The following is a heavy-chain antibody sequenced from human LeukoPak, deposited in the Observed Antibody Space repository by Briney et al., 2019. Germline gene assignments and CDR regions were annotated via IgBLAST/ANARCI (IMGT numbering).Heavy chain of an antibody. CDR2: ISSSSSYI. D-gene: IGHD6-13*01. CDR1: GFTFSSYS. CDR3: AKVPKYSSTVYYFDY. Sequence: GGSLRLSCAASGFTFSSYSMNWVRQAPGKGLEWVSSISSSSSYIYYADSVKGRFTISRDNAKNTLYLQMNSLRAEDTAVYYCAKVPKYSSTVYYFDYWGQGTLVTVSS. J-gene: IGHJ4*02. V-gene: IGHV3-21*04.